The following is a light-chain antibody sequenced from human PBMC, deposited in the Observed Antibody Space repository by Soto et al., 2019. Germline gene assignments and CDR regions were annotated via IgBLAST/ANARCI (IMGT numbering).Light chain of an antibody. Sequence: IGLTQSPGTLSLSPGERATLSCRASQSISSSYLAWYQQRPGQAPRLLIYAASSRAAGIPDRFSGSGSGTDFTLTISRLEPDDFAVYYCQQYGSSPPYTFGQGTKLEI. CDR3: QQYGSSPPYT. J-gene: IGKJ2*01. CDR1: QSISSSY. V-gene: IGKV3-20*01. CDR2: AAS.